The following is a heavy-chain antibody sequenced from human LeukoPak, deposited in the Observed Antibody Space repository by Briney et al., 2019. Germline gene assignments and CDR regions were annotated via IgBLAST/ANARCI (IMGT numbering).Heavy chain of an antibody. CDR2: IYTSGST. CDR1: VGSISSGSYY. CDR3: ARQSGSLHSLFDP. J-gene: IGHJ5*02. D-gene: IGHD1-26*01. V-gene: IGHV4-61*02. Sequence: SETLSLTCTVSVGSISSGSYYWSWIRQPAGKGLEWMGRIYTSGSTNYNPSLKSRVTISVDTSKNQFSLRLRSVTAADTAIYSCARQSGSLHSLFDPWGRGTLVTVSS.